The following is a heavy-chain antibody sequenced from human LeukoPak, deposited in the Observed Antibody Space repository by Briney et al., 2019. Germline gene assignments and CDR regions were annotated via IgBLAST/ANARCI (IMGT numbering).Heavy chain of an antibody. D-gene: IGHD6-19*01. V-gene: IGHV3-7*01. CDR1: GFTFSSYW. J-gene: IGHJ3*02. CDR3: ARTSVAGDRDAFDI. Sequence: GGSLRLSCAASGFTFSSYWMSWVRQAPGKGLEWVANIKQDGSEKYYVDSVKGRFTISRDNAKNSLYLQMNSLRAEDTAVYYCARTSVAGDRDAFDIWGQGTMVTVSS. CDR2: IKQDGSEK.